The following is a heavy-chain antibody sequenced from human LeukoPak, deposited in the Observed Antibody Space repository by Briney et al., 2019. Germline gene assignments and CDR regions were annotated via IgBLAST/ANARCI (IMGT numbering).Heavy chain of an antibody. D-gene: IGHD6-13*01. CDR2: INPSGGST. Sequence: ASVKVSCKSSGYTFTSYYVHWVRQAPGQGLEWMGIINPSGGSTSYAQRFQGRVTLARDTSTSTVYMELSSLRSEDAAVYYCARDQDSISWFVDYWDQGTLVTVSS. CDR3: ARDQDSISWFVDY. CDR1: GYTFTSYY. J-gene: IGHJ4*02. V-gene: IGHV1-46*01.